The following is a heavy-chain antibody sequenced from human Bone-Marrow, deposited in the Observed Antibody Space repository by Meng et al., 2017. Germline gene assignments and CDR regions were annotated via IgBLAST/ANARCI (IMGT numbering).Heavy chain of an antibody. CDR2: IYYSGST. J-gene: IGHJ4*02. V-gene: IGHV4-59*06. D-gene: IGHD5-12*01. CDR1: GGSISSYY. CDR3: ARDSGYSGYDSGSYFDY. Sequence: SETLSLTCTVSGGSISSYYWSWIRQHPGKGLEWIGYIYYSGSTYYNPSLKSRVTISVDTSKNQFSLKLSSVPAADTAVYYCARDSGYSGYDSGSYFDYWGQGTQVTVSS.